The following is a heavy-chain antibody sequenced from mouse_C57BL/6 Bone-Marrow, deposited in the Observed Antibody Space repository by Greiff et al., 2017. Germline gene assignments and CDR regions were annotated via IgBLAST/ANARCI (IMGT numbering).Heavy chain of an antibody. D-gene: IGHD2-4*01. CDR2: FYPGSGSI. Sequence: VKLMESGAELVKPGASVKLSCKASGYIFTEYTIHWVKQRSGQGLEWLGWFYPGSGSIKYNERFKVKATLTADKSSNTVYMELSRLTSEDSAVYFCARHERYYDYEGYFDYWGQGTTLTVSS. CDR1: GYIFTEYT. CDR3: ARHERYYDYEGYFDY. V-gene: IGHV1-62-2*01. J-gene: IGHJ2*01.